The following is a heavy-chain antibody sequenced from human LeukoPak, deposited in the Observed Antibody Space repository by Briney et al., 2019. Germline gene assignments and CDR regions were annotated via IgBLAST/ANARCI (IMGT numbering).Heavy chain of an antibody. D-gene: IGHD6-13*01. V-gene: IGHV3-23*01. Sequence: PGGSLRLSCAASGFTFSSYAMSWVRQAPGKGLEWVSAISGSGGSTYYADSVKGRFTISRDNSKNTLYLQMNSLRAEDTAVYYCAKVPLQPGYSSSWYEPSRGYFDYWGQGTLVTVSS. CDR3: AKVPLQPGYSSSWYEPSRGYFDY. CDR1: GFTFSSYA. J-gene: IGHJ4*02. CDR2: ISGSGGST.